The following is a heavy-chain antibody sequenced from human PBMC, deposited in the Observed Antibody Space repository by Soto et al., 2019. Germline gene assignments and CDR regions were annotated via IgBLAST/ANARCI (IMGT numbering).Heavy chain of an antibody. D-gene: IGHD4-17*01. J-gene: IGHJ4*02. CDR1: GGSISSGGYS. V-gene: IGHV4-30-2*01. CDR2: IYHSGST. Sequence: SDTLSLTCAVSGGSISSGGYSWSWIRQPPGKGLECIGYIYHSGSTYYNPSLKSRVTISVDRSKNQFSLKLTSVTAADTAVYYCARAMTKVTTFDYWGQGTQVTVSS. CDR3: ARAMTKVTTFDY.